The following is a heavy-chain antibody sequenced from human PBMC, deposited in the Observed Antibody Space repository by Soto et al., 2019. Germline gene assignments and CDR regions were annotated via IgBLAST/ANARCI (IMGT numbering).Heavy chain of an antibody. J-gene: IGHJ2*01. CDR3: ERAARRYWYFDL. CDR2: ITTAGDT. D-gene: IGHD6-6*01. Sequence: EVQLVESGGGLVQPGGSLRLSCAASGFSFSSYDMHWVRQATGKGLEWVSGITTAGDTYYAGSAKVRSTISRENAKNSLYLQMNSLRAGDTAVYYCERAARRYWYFDLWGRGTLVTVSS. CDR1: GFSFSSYD. V-gene: IGHV3-13*01.